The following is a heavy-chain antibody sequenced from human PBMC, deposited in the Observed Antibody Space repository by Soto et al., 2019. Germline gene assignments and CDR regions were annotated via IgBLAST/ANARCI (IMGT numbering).Heavy chain of an antibody. CDR3: ARVQLRYCSGGSCYSLSDY. CDR1: GYTFTSYG. Sequence: QVQLVQSGAEVKKPGASVKVSCKASGYTFTSYGISWVRQAPGQGLEWMGWISAYNGNTNYAQKLQGRVTMTTDTPTSTAYMELRSLRSDDTAVYYCARVQLRYCSGGSCYSLSDYWGQGTLVTVSS. V-gene: IGHV1-18*01. CDR2: ISAYNGNT. J-gene: IGHJ4*02. D-gene: IGHD2-15*01.